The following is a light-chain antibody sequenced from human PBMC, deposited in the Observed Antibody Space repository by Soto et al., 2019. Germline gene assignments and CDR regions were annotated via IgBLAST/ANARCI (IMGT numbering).Light chain of an antibody. J-gene: IGLJ1*01. Sequence: QSVLTQPPSASATPGQRVTISCSGSSSNIGSNSVNWYQQLPGTAPKLLVYSTSQRPSGVPDRFSGSKSGTSASLAISALQSEDEADYFCAAWDDSLSGLYVFGTGTKVTVL. CDR1: SSNIGSNS. CDR3: AAWDDSLSGLYV. V-gene: IGLV1-44*01. CDR2: STS.